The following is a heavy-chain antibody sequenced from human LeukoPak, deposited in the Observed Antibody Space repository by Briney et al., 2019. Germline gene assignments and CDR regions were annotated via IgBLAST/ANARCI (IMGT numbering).Heavy chain of an antibody. CDR2: INRDGTGT. J-gene: IGHJ4*02. Sequence: PGGSLRLSCAPSGFIFSDYWFHWVRQTAGQGLVWVAAINRDGTGTSHADSVRGRFTVSRDNAKNTLYLQLNSLRADDTAVYYCARGLSYAVAYGDYWGQGTLLTVSS. CDR3: ARGLSYAVAYGDY. V-gene: IGHV3-74*01. D-gene: IGHD6-19*01. CDR1: GFIFSDYW.